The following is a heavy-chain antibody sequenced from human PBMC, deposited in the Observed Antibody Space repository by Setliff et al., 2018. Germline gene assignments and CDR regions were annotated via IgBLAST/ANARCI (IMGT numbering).Heavy chain of an antibody. CDR2: IYYSGST. D-gene: IGHD3-3*01. Sequence: SETLSLTCTVSGGSISSYYWSWIRQPPGKGLEWIGYIYYSGSTNYNPSLKSRVTISVDTSKNQFSLKLSSVTAADTAVYYCARASWYYDFWSGSEGSGWFDPWGQGTLVTVSS. CDR1: GGSISSYY. V-gene: IGHV4-59*01. J-gene: IGHJ5*02. CDR3: ARASWYYDFWSGSEGSGWFDP.